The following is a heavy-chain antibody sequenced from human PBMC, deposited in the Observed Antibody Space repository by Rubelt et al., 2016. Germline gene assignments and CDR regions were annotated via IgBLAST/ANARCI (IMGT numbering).Heavy chain of an antibody. CDR3: AREVWSSSSEDY. CDR1: GFTFSDYA. CDR2: ISYDGSSE. J-gene: IGHJ4*02. Sequence: QVQLVESGGGVVQPGRSLRLSCAASGFTFSDYAMHWVRQAPGKGLEWMAVISYDGSSEYYADSVKGRFTISRDFPKNTLHLQMSSLRAEDTAVYYCAREVWSSSSEDYWGQGTLVTVSS. D-gene: IGHD6-6*01. V-gene: IGHV3-30*04.